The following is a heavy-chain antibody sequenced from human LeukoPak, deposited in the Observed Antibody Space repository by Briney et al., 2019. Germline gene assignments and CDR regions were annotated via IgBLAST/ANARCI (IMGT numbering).Heavy chain of an antibody. CDR3: ARLHSSTSCYFGDFCSADAFDI. CDR2: INPSGGST. V-gene: IGHV1-46*01. D-gene: IGHD2-2*01. Sequence: GASVKVSCKASGYTFTSYYMHWVRQAPGQGLEWMGIINPSGGSTSYAQKFQGRVTMTRDTSISTAYMELSRLRSDDTAVYYCARLHSSTSCYFGDFCSADAFDIWGQGTMVTVSS. CDR1: GYTFTSYY. J-gene: IGHJ3*02.